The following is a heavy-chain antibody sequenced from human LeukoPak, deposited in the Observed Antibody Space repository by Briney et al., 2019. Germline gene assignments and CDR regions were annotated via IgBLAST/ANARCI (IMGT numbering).Heavy chain of an antibody. J-gene: IGHJ4*02. V-gene: IGHV3-23*01. CDR1: GFTLSSYA. D-gene: IGHD1-26*01. CDR3: AKRGAEVGASVAPGDY. Sequence: PGGSLRLSCAASGFTLSSYAMNWVRQAPGKGLEWVSGISGSGSAYYADSVKGRFSNSRDKSKNTVYLQMDSLRAEDTAVYYCAKRGAEVGASVAPGDYWGQGTLLTVSS. CDR2: ISGSGSA.